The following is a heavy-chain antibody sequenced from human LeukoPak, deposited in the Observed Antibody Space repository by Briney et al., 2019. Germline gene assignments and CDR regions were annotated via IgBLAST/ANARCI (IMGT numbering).Heavy chain of an antibody. CDR2: IKQDGSEK. D-gene: IGHD2-15*01. CDR1: GFTFSSYW. CDR3: ARRYCSGGSCYKDY. V-gene: IGHV3-7*03. J-gene: IGHJ4*02. Sequence: TGGSLRLSCAASGFTFSSYWMSWVRQAPGKGLEWVANIKQDGSEKYYVDSVKGRFTISRDNAKNSLYLQMNSLRAEDTAVYYCARRYCSGGSCYKDYWGQGTLVTVSS.